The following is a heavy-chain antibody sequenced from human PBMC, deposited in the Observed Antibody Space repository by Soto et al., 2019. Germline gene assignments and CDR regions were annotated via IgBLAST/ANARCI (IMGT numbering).Heavy chain of an antibody. V-gene: IGHV3-23*01. CDR1: GFTFSNYA. D-gene: IGHD6-13*01. CDR2: IHTGGST. Sequence: EVQLLESGGGLVQPGGSLRLSCAASGFTFSNYAMNWVRQAPGKGLEWVSAIHTGGSTYYADSVKGRFTVSSDNSKNTLYLQMSSLRAEDTAVYYCARDSGFSSSLGDYWGQGTLVTVSS. CDR3: ARDSGFSSSLGDY. J-gene: IGHJ4*02.